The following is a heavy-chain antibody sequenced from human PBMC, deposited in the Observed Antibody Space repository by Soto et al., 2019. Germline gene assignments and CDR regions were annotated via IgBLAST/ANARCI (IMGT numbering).Heavy chain of an antibody. CDR2: INAGNGNT. CDR3: ATSTIDTSTWKQYFYGMDV. CDR1: EDTFTRYV. J-gene: IGHJ6*02. V-gene: IGHV1-3*01. D-gene: IGHD6-13*01. Sequence: QVQLVQSGAEVKKPGASVKVSCKASEDTFTRYVIHWVRQAPGQRLEWMGWINAGNGNTKYSQNFQGRVTITRDASPSTAYMELSSLRSQDTAVYYCATSTIDTSTWKQYFYGMDVWGQGSTVTVSS.